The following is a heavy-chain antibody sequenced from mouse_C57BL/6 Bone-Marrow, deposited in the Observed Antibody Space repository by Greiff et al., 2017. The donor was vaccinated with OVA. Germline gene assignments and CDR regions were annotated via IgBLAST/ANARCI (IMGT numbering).Heavy chain of an antibody. D-gene: IGHD3-2*02. CDR1: GFNIKDDY. J-gene: IGHJ2*01. CDR2: IDPENGDT. Sequence: VQLQQSGAELVRPGASVKLSCTASGFNIKDDYMHWVKQRPEQGLEWIGWIDPENGDTEYASKFQGKATITADTSSNTAYLQLSSLTSEDTAVYYCTTDSSGSGYYFDYWGQGTTLTVSS. CDR3: TTDSSGSGYYFDY. V-gene: IGHV14-4*01.